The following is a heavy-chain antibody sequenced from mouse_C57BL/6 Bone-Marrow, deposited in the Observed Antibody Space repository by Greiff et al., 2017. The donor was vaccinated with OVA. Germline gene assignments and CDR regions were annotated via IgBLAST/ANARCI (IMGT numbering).Heavy chain of an antibody. CDR3: ARLRILGYFDV. V-gene: IGHV5-15*04. Sequence: EVMLVESGGGLVQPGGSLKLSCAASGFTFSDYGMAWVRQAPRKGPEWVAFISNLAYSIYSADTVTGRFTISRENAKNTLYLEMSSLRSEDTAMYYCARLRILGYFDVWGTGTTVTVSS. J-gene: IGHJ1*03. CDR2: ISNLAYSI. CDR1: GFTFSDYG.